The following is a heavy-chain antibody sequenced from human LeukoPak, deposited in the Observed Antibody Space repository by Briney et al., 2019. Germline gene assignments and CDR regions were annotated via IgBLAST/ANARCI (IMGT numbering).Heavy chain of an antibody. CDR2: ISGSDHST. J-gene: IGHJ4*02. CDR1: GFTFSSYA. Sequence: ETGGSLRLSCAASGFTFSSYAMSWVRQAPGKGLEWVSVISGSDHSTYYADSVKGRFTIFRDNSKSTLYLQMDSLRAEDTAVYYCAKPPGITMIVVHDWGQGTLVTVSS. D-gene: IGHD3-22*01. CDR3: AKPPGITMIVVHD. V-gene: IGHV3-23*01.